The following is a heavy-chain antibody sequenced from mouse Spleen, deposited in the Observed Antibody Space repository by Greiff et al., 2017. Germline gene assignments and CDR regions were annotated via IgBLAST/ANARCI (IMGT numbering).Heavy chain of an antibody. CDR1: GYTFSSYW. Sequence: QVQLQQSGAELMKPGASVKISCKATGYTFSSYWIEWVKQRPGHGLEWIGEILPGSGSTNYNEKFKGKATFTADTSSNTAYMQLSSLTSEDSAVYYCARGVFITATRGGFDDWGQGTTLTVSS. CDR3: ARGVFITATRGGFDD. CDR2: ILPGSGST. D-gene: IGHD1-2*01. J-gene: IGHJ2*01. V-gene: IGHV1-9*01.